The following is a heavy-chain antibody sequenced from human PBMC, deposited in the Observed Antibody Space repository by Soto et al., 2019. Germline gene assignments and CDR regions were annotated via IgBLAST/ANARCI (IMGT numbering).Heavy chain of an antibody. J-gene: IGHJ4*02. V-gene: IGHV5-51*01. CDR1: GYSFTSYW. Sequence: RGESLKISCKGSGYSFTSYWIGWVRQMPGKGLEWMGIIYPGDSDTRYSPSFQGRVTISADKSISTAYLQWSSLKASDTAMYYCARLRWSGGPMMGYYFDYWGQGTLVTVSS. CDR2: IYPGDSDT. CDR3: ARLRWSGGPMMGYYFDY. D-gene: IGHD3-10*01.